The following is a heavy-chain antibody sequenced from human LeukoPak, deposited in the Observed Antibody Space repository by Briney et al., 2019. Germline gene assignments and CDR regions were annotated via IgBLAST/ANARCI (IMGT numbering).Heavy chain of an antibody. CDR2: ISSSGSTV. Sequence: GGSLRLSCAASGFTFSDYYMSWIRQAPGKGLEWVSYISSSGSTVYYADSVKGRFTISRDDAKNSLYLQMNSLRAEDTAVYYCAREAPRIAADHFDWGQGTLVTVSS. CDR3: AREAPRIAADHFD. D-gene: IGHD6-13*01. J-gene: IGHJ4*02. CDR1: GFTFSDYY. V-gene: IGHV3-11*04.